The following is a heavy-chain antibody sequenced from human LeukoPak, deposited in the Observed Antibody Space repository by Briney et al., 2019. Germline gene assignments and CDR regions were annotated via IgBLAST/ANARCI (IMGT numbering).Heavy chain of an antibody. CDR2: ISGSGGST. J-gene: IGHJ4*02. CDR1: GFTFSSYA. V-gene: IGHV3-23*01. CDR3: ANGRDGYNFDY. D-gene: IGHD5-24*01. Sequence: GGSLRLPCAASGFTFSSYAMSWVRQAPGKGLEWGSSISGSGGSTYYADSVKGRFTISRDNSKNTLYLQMNSLRAEDTAVYYCANGRDGYNFDYWGQGTLVTVSS.